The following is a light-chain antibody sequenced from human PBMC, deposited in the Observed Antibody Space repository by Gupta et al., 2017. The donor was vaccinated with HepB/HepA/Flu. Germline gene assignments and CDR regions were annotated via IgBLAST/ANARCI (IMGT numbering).Light chain of an antibody. J-gene: IGKJ1*01. Sequence: DTQMTQYPSSLSASVGDRVTITCRASQGIRSWLAWYQQRPGKAPKSLIYAASTLQSGVPSRFSGSGSGTXFTLTIXSLQPEDSATYYCHQYNTYPWTFGXGTKVEIK. CDR2: AAS. CDR1: QGIRSW. V-gene: IGKV1D-16*01. CDR3: HQYNTYPWT.